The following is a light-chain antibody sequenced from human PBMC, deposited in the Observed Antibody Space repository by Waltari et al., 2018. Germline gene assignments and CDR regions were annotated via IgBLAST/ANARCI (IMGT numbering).Light chain of an antibody. Sequence: QSALTQPASVSGSPGQSITISCTGTSSDIGGYDFISWYQQHPGRSPRLLIFDVSLPPSGVSDRFSCSKSGNPASLTISWLQAEDEAYYFCSSYTAINLALIFGGGTKLTVL. CDR3: SSYTAINLALI. J-gene: IGLJ2*01. V-gene: IGLV2-14*03. CDR2: DVS. CDR1: SSDIGGYDF.